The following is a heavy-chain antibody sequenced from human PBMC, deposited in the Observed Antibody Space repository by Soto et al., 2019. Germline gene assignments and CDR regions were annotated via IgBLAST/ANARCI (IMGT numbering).Heavy chain of an antibody. CDR3: AKGVDIVVVILGPPGDV. J-gene: IGHJ6*02. V-gene: IGHV3-23*01. CDR1: GFTFSSYV. D-gene: IGHD2-15*01. CDR2: ISGSGGST. Sequence: EVQLLESGGGLVQPGGSLRLSCAASGFTFSSYVMSWVRQAPGKGLEWVSGISGSGGSTYYADSVKGRFTISRDNSKNTLFLQMNSLRAEDTALYYCAKGVDIVVVILGPPGDVWGQGTTVTVSS.